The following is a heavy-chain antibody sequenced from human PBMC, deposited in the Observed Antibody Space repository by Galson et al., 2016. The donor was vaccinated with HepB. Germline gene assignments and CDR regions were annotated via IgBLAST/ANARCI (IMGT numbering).Heavy chain of an antibody. D-gene: IGHD1-26*01. CDR2: ISGSAVYT. CDR1: GFTFHNYG. J-gene: IGHJ4*02. Sequence: SLRLSCAASGFTFHNYGMSWVRQAPGKGLEWVSSISGSAVYTNYADSVKGRFTISRDNSETTLHLQMDSLRPDDTAVYYCAKAVGGSSVSLPDYWGQGALVTVSS. V-gene: IGHV3-23*01. CDR3: AKAVGGSSVSLPDY.